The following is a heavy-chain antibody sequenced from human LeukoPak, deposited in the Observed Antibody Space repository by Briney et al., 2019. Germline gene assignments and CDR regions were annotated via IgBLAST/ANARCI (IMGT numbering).Heavy chain of an antibody. V-gene: IGHV3-15*01. Sequence: GGSLRLSCTGSGFTFGDYAVSWVRQAPGKGLEWVGRIKSETSGGTTDYAAPVKGRFTISRDDSKNTLFLQMNSLKTEDTAVYYCTTAPSALDYWGQGTLVTVSS. CDR3: TTAPSALDY. J-gene: IGHJ4*02. CDR2: IKSETSGGTT. CDR1: GFTFGDYA.